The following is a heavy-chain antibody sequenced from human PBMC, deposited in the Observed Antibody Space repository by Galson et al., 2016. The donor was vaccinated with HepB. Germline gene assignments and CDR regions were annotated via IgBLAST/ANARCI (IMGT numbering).Heavy chain of an antibody. D-gene: IGHD5-18*01. CDR2: ISSSGTYI. J-gene: IGHJ5*02. V-gene: IGHV3-21*01. Sequence: SLRLSCAASGFTFRTYTMNWVRQAPGKGLEWVSSISSSGTYIYYTDSVKGRFTISRDNSKNTLCLQMNSLRVEDTAVYYCAKDYGWLDGNSYGNNWFDPWGQGTLVTVSS. CDR3: AKDYGWLDGNSYGNNWFDP. CDR1: GFTFRTYT.